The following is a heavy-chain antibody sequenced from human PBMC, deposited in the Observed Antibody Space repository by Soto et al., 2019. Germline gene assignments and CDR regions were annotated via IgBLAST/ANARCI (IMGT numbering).Heavy chain of an antibody. V-gene: IGHV3-53*01. CDR3: ARIRYYYDSSGYEDYFDY. CDR1: GCNVSSNY. D-gene: IGHD3-22*01. Sequence: PGGSLKLSWKAAGCNVSSNYMSWVRQDQGKGLEWVSVIYSGGSTYYADSVKGRFTISRDNSKNTLYLQMNSLRAEDTAVYYCARIRYYYDSSGYEDYFDYWGQGTLVTVSS. CDR2: IYSGGST. J-gene: IGHJ4*02.